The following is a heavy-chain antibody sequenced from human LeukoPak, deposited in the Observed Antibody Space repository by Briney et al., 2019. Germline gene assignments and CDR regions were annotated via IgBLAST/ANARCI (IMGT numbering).Heavy chain of an antibody. CDR3: ARRGYDYVWGSYLDLGAFDI. CDR2: IFYSGST. J-gene: IGHJ3*02. Sequence: SETLSLTCTVSGGSISSGGYSWGWIRQPPGKGLEWIGNIFYSGSTYYSPSLKSRVTMSVDTSKNQFSLKLSSVTAADTAVYYCARRGYDYVWGSYLDLGAFDIWGQGTMVTVSS. D-gene: IGHD3-16*01. V-gene: IGHV4-39*01. CDR1: GGSISSGGYS.